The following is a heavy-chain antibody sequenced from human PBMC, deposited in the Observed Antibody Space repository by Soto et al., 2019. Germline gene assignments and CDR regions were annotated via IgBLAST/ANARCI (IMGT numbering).Heavy chain of an antibody. CDR2: LHYTGSD. J-gene: IGHJ4*02. CDR1: GISMNDYY. D-gene: IGHD3-16*01. V-gene: IGHV4-59*01. CDR3: ARSGHTFAGVI. Sequence: AXGTLALTCTVSGISMNDYYGSGIRQSPGKGLEHIGYLHYTGSDNYNPSLKSRVTISMDRSKNQFSLRLSSVTAADTATYYCARSGHTFAGVIWGQGILVTVSS.